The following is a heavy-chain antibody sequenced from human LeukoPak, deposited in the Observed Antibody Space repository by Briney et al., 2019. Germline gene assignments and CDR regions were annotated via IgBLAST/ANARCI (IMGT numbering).Heavy chain of an antibody. Sequence: SETLSLTCTVSGGSISSYYWSWMRQPAGKALEWIGRIYPSGSTNYNPSLKSRVTMSVDTSQNQFSLKMTSVTAADTAVYYCARGASTTWPGNFDYWGQGTLATVSS. J-gene: IGHJ4*02. CDR1: GGSISSYY. D-gene: IGHD1-14*01. CDR2: IYPSGST. V-gene: IGHV4-4*07. CDR3: ARGASTTWPGNFDY.